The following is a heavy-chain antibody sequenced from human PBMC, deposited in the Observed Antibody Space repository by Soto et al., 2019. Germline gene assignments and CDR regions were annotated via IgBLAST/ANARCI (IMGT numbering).Heavy chain of an antibody. CDR1: GGSISSGGYS. V-gene: IGHV4-61*08. J-gene: IGHJ4*02. CDR3: ARGLTNFPD. CDR2: IYYSGST. D-gene: IGHD2-8*01. Sequence: PSETLSLTCAVSGGSISSGGYSWSWIRQPPGKGLEWIGYIYYSGSTNYNPSLRSRLTMSVDTSNNQFSLRLSSVTAADTALYYCARGLTNFPDWGQGTLVTVSS.